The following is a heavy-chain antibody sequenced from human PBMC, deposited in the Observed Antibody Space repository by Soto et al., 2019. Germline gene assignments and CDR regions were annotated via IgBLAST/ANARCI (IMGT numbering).Heavy chain of an antibody. V-gene: IGHV4-34*01. J-gene: IGHJ6*02. Sequence: SETLSLTCAVYGGSFSGYYWSWIRQPPGKGLEWIGEINHSGSTNYNPSLKSRVTISVDTSKNQFSLKLSSVTAADTAVYYCARDRVRGYYSYGMDVWGQGTTVTVSS. D-gene: IGHD3-10*01. CDR2: INHSGST. CDR1: GGSFSGYY. CDR3: ARDRVRGYYSYGMDV.